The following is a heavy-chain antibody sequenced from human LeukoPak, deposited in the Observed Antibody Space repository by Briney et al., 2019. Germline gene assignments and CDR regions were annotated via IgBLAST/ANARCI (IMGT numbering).Heavy chain of an antibody. V-gene: IGHV3-7*01. CDR2: IKQDGSEK. CDR3: ARAVYGSGSYIHDAFDI. J-gene: IGHJ3*02. CDR1: GFTFSSYW. Sequence: GGSLRLSCAASGFTFSSYWMSWVRQAPGKGLEWVANIKQDGSEKYYVDSVKGRFTISRDNAKNSLYLQMNSLRAEDTAVYYCARAVYGSGSYIHDAFDIWGQGTMVTVSS. D-gene: IGHD3-10*01.